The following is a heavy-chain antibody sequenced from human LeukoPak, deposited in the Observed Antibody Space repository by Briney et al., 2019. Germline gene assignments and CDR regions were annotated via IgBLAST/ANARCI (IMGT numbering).Heavy chain of an antibody. D-gene: IGHD1-26*01. CDR1: GFTFSSYE. CDR3: ARVQGRERYFQH. CDR2: ISSSGNTI. Sequence: PGGSLRLSCAASGFTFSSYEMNWLRQAPGKGLEWVSYISSSGNTIHHAVSVKGRFTISRDNAKNSLYLQMNSRRAEDTAVYYCARVQGRERYFQHWGQGTLVTVSS. J-gene: IGHJ1*01. V-gene: IGHV3-48*03.